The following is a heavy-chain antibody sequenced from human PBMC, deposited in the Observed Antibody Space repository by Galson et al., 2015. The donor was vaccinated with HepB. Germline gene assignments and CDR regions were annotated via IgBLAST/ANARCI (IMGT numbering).Heavy chain of an antibody. CDR2: INHSGST. D-gene: IGHD5-18*01. J-gene: IGHJ4*02. Sequence: SETLSLTCAVYGRSFSGYYWSWIRQPPGKGLEWIGEINHSGSTNYNPSLKSRVTISVDTSKNQFSLKLSSVTAADTAVYYCARTFVDTAMVTVGGFDYWGQGTLVTVSS. CDR1: GRSFSGYY. V-gene: IGHV4-34*01. CDR3: ARTFVDTAMVTVGGFDY.